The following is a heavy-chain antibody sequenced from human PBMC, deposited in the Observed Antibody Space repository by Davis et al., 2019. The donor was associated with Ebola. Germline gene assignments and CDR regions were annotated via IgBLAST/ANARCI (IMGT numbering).Heavy chain of an antibody. V-gene: IGHV3-7*01. D-gene: IGHD2-8*02. Sequence: PGGSLRLSCAASGFTFSDHWMTWVRQAPGKGLEWVANIKQDGSEKNYVDSLKGRFTISRDNAKNSLYLQMNSLRAEDTAVYYCARERSLVMSAIGTVFDSWGQGALVTVSS. CDR2: IKQDGSEK. J-gene: IGHJ4*02. CDR3: ARERSLVMSAIGTVFDS. CDR1: GFTFSDHW.